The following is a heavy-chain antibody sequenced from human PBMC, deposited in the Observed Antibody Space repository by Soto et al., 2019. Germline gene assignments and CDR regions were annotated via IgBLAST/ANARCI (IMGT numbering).Heavy chain of an antibody. D-gene: IGHD4-17*01. Sequence: PSETLSLTCTVSGGSISSYYWSWIRQPPGKGLEWIGYIYYSGSTNYNPSLKSRVTISVDTSKNQFSLKLSSVTAADTAVYYCARYGTYGATSFDYWGQGTLVTVSS. CDR3: ARYGTYGATSFDY. J-gene: IGHJ4*02. CDR2: IYYSGST. CDR1: GGSISSYY. V-gene: IGHV4-59*01.